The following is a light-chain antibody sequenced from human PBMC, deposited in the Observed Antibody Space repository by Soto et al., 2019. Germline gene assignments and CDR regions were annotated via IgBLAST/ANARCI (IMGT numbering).Light chain of an antibody. V-gene: IGKV3-20*01. Sequence: ILLTQSPGTLSLSPLEIATLSFMSSQSVSSSYLAWYQQKPGQAPRLLIYGASSRATGIPDRFSGSGSGTDFTLTIRRLEPEDFAVYYCQQYGSSPYTFGQGTKVDIK. J-gene: IGKJ2*01. CDR1: QSVSSSY. CDR3: QQYGSSPYT. CDR2: GAS.